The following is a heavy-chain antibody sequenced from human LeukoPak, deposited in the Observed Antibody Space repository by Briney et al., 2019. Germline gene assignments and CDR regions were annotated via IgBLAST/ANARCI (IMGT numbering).Heavy chain of an antibody. D-gene: IGHD3-9*01. CDR2: INSDSGAT. CDR1: GYTFTSYG. CDR3: ARATYDLLTGYYYFDY. V-gene: IGHV1-2*02. Sequence: GASVKVSCKASGYTFTSYGISWVRQAPGQGLEWMGWINSDSGATNYAQKFQGRVTMTRDTSISTGYIELSSLISDDTALYFCARATYDLLTGYYYFDYWGQGTLVTVSS. J-gene: IGHJ4*02.